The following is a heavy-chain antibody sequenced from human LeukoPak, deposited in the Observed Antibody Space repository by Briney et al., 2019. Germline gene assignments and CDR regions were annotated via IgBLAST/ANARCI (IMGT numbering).Heavy chain of an antibody. CDR3: AKDIQLWLQAFDY. J-gene: IGHJ4*02. D-gene: IGHD5-18*01. Sequence: GGSLRLSCAASGFTFSSYAMSWVRQAPGKRLELVSAISGSGGSTYYADSVKGRFTISRDNSKNTLYLQMNSLRAEDTAVYYCAKDIQLWLQAFDYWGQGTLVTVSS. CDR2: ISGSGGST. V-gene: IGHV3-23*01. CDR1: GFTFSSYA.